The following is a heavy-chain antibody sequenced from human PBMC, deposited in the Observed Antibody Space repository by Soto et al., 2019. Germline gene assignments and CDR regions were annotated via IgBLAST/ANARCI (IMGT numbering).Heavy chain of an antibody. J-gene: IGHJ5*02. Sequence: GGSLRLSCAASGFTFRSCTMNWVRQAPGKGLEWVSTISSNSAYIYYTDALRGRFTISRDNAKNSLHLQMNSLRAEDTAVYYCTRDASRGSSARGWFDPWGPGTLVTVSS. CDR1: GFTFRSCT. D-gene: IGHD6-13*01. CDR2: ISSNSAYI. CDR3: TRDASRGSSARGWFDP. V-gene: IGHV3-21*01.